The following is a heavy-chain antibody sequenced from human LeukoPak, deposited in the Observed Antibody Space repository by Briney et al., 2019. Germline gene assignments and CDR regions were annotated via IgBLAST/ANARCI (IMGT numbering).Heavy chain of an antibody. CDR3: AREPRVYYYPHYYYYMDV. J-gene: IGHJ6*03. Sequence: SQTLSLTCTVSGGSISSGSYYWSWIRQPAGKGLEWIGRIYTSGSTNYNPSLKSRVTISVDTSKNQFSLKLSSVTAADTAVYYCAREPRVYYYPHYYYYMDVWGKGTTVTISS. V-gene: IGHV4-61*02. CDR2: IYTSGST. CDR1: GGSISSGSYY. D-gene: IGHD3-10*01.